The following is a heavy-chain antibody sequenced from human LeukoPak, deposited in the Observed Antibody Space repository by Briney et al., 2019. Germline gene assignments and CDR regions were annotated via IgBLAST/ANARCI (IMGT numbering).Heavy chain of an antibody. Sequence: ASVKVSCKASGYTFSGYYIHWVRQAPGQGLEWLGWINPNSGGTNYAQKFQGRVTMTRDTSISTAYMELSRLRSDDTAVYYCAREWKIAVADPYYGMDVWGQGTTVTVSS. CDR1: GYTFSGYY. V-gene: IGHV1-2*02. CDR3: AREWKIAVADPYYGMDV. J-gene: IGHJ6*02. CDR2: INPNSGGT. D-gene: IGHD6-19*01.